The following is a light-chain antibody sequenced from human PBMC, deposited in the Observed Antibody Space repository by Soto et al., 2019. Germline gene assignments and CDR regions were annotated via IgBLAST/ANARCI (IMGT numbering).Light chain of an antibody. CDR2: KVS. V-gene: IGKV2-30*01. Sequence: DVVMTPSPLSLPVTLGQPASISCRASRSLIYTDGNTYLNWFQQRPGQSPRRLFSKVSNRDSGVPDRFSGSGSGTDFTLTISRVEAEDVGLYYCMQGTHRPYTFGQGTKLEIK. J-gene: IGKJ2*01. CDR3: MQGTHRPYT. CDR1: RSLIYTDGNTY.